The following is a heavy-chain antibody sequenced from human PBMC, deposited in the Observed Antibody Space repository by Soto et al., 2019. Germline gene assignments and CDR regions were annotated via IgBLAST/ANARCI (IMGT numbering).Heavy chain of an antibody. D-gene: IGHD3-3*01. Sequence: GGSLRLYCAASGFTFRSYAMSWVRQAPGKGLEWVSAISGSGGSTYYADSVKGRFTISRDNSKNTLYLQMNSLRAEDTAVYYCAKVGLFGVVIDAYFDYWGQGTLVTVSS. J-gene: IGHJ4*02. CDR3: AKVGLFGVVIDAYFDY. V-gene: IGHV3-23*01. CDR1: GFTFRSYA. CDR2: ISGSGGST.